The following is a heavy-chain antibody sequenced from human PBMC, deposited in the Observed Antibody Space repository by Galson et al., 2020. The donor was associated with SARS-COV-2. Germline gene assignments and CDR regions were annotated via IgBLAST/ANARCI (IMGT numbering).Heavy chain of an antibody. CDR3: ARSYSGSYYGAFDI. J-gene: IGHJ3*02. V-gene: IGHV3-30*04. CDR2: ISYDGSNK. CDR1: GFTFSRYS. D-gene: IGHD1-26*01. Sequence: QLGESLKIPCAASGFTFSRYSMHWVRQAPGKGLEWVAVISYDGSNKYYAESVKGRFTISRDNSKNTLYLQMNSLRAEDTAVYYCARSYSGSYYGAFDIWGQGTMVTVSS.